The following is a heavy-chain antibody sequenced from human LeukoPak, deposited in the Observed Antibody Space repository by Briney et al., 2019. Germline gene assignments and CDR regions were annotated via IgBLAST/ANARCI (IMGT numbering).Heavy chain of an antibody. CDR2: VNPNSGGT. CDR1: GYTFTGYY. Sequence: ASVKVSCKASGYTFTGYYMLWVRQAPGQALEWLAWVNPNSGGTNYAQKFQGRVTMTRDTSISTAYMGLSRLRSDDTAVYYCARDGGSQKNIDYWGQGTLVTVSS. D-gene: IGHD1-26*01. J-gene: IGHJ4*02. CDR3: ARDGGSQKNIDY. V-gene: IGHV1-2*02.